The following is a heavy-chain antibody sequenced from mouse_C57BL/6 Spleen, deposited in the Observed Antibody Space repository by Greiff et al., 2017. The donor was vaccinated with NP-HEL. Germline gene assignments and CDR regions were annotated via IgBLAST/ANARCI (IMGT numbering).Heavy chain of an antibody. D-gene: IGHD1-1*01. CDR3: ARRGDYGSDFDY. CDR1: GYTFTSYW. J-gene: IGHJ2*01. Sequence: QVQLQQPGAELVKPGASVKLSCKASGYTFTSYWMQWVKQRPGQGLEWIGEIDPSDSYTNYNQKFKGKATLTVDTSSSTAYMQLSSLTSEDSAVYYCARRGDYGSDFDYWGQGTTLTVSS. CDR2: IDPSDSYT. V-gene: IGHV1-50*01.